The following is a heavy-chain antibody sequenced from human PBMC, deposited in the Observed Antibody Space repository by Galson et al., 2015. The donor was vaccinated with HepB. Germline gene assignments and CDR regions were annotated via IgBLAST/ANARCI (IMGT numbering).Heavy chain of an antibody. CDR1: GYTFTSYD. V-gene: IGHV1-8*01. Sequence: SVKVSCKASGYTFTSYDINWVRQATGQGLEWMGWMNPNSGNTGYAQKFQGRVTMTRNTSISTAYMELSSLRSEGTAVYYCARGRRRGKWLRLPYYYYMDVWGKGTTVTVSS. D-gene: IGHD5-12*01. J-gene: IGHJ6*03. CDR3: ARGRRRGKWLRLPYYYYMDV. CDR2: MNPNSGNT.